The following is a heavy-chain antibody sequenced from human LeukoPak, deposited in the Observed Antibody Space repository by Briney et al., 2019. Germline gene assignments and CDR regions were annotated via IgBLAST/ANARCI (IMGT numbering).Heavy chain of an antibody. D-gene: IGHD3-10*01. CDR2: ISTYNGNT. CDR1: GYTFKSYG. V-gene: IGHV1-18*01. CDR3: ARSGELNYYYMDV. J-gene: IGHJ6*03. Sequence: ASVKVSCKASGYTFKSYGISWVRQAPGQGLEWMGWISTYNGNTNYAQKLQGRVTLTTDTPTSTAYMELRSLRSDDTAVYYCARSGELNYYYMDVWGKGTTVTVSS.